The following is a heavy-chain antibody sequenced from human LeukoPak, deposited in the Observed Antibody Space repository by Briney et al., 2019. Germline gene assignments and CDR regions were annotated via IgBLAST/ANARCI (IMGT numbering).Heavy chain of an antibody. CDR3: ARGRYEYVWGSYRYINWFDP. CDR1: GGSFSGYY. V-gene: IGHV4-34*01. D-gene: IGHD3-16*02. CDR2: INHSGST. Sequence: SETLSLTCAVYGGSFSGYYWSWIRQPPGKGLEWIGEINHSGSTNYNPSLKSRVTISVDTSKNQFSLKLSSVTAADTAVYYCARGRYEYVWGSYRYINWFDPWGQGTLVTVSS. J-gene: IGHJ5*02.